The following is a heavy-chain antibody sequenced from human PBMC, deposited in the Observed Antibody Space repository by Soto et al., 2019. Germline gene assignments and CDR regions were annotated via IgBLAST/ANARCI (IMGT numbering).Heavy chain of an antibody. V-gene: IGHV1-69*13. J-gene: IGHJ5*02. D-gene: IGHD5-18*01. Sequence: SVKVSCKASGGTFSSYAISWVRQAPGQGLEWVGGIIPIFGTANYAQKFQGRVTITADESTSTAYMELSSLRSEDTAVYYCARALVVGYGRPFYYWFDPWGDGTLFTVS. CDR1: GGTFSSYA. CDR2: IIPIFGTA. CDR3: ARALVVGYGRPFYYWFDP.